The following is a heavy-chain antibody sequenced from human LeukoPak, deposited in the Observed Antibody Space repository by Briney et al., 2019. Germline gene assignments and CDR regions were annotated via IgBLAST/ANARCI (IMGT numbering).Heavy chain of an antibody. D-gene: IGHD2-15*01. Sequence: PSETLSLTCTVSGASFSGVYWSWIRQPPGKGLEWIGYIYHSGDSNFNPSLKSRVTVSLDTSKNQVSLRLTSVTAADTAVYYCARHPFATPFDFWGRGTLVTVSS. V-gene: IGHV4-59*08. CDR2: IYHSGDS. J-gene: IGHJ4*02. CDR1: GASFSGVY. CDR3: ARHPFATPFDF.